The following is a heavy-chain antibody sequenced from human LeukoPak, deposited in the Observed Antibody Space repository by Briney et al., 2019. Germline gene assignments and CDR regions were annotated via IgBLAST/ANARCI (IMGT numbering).Heavy chain of an antibody. CDR2: IYHSGST. D-gene: IGHD5-18*01. V-gene: IGHV4-4*02. J-gene: IGHJ4*02. CDR1: GFTVSTKY. CDR3: ARDTAMVKDY. Sequence: GSLRLSCVASGFTVSTKYMTWVRQAPGKGLEWIGEIYHSGSTNYNPSLKSRVTISVDKSKNQFSLKLSSVTAADTAVYYCARDTAMVKDYWGQGTLVTVSS.